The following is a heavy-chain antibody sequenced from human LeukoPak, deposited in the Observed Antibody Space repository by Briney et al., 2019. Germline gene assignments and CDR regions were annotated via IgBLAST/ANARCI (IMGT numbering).Heavy chain of an antibody. V-gene: IGHV1-18*01. CDR1: GYTFTSYG. Sequence: ASVKVSCKASGYTFTSYGISWVRQAPGQGLEWMGWISAYNGNTNYAQKLQGRVTMTTDTSTSTAYMELSSLRSEDTAVYYCAKVTRPAATRDWFDPWGQGTLVTVSS. CDR2: ISAYNGNT. J-gene: IGHJ5*02. D-gene: IGHD2-2*01. CDR3: AKVTRPAATRDWFDP.